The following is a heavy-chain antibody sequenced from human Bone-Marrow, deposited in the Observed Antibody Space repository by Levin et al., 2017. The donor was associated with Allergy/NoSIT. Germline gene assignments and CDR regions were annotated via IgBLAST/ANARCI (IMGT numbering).Heavy chain of an antibody. Sequence: GGSLRLSCVASGFTLSYHWMSWVRQAPGKGLEWVANIKEDGSEKYYVDSVKGRFTISRDNAKNSLYLQMNSLRAEDSAVYYCASITFGGVVNSWYFDLWGRDTLVTVSS. D-gene: IGHD3-16*01. CDR2: IKEDGSEK. V-gene: IGHV3-7*01. CDR3: ASITFGGVVNSWYFDL. CDR1: GFTLSYHW. J-gene: IGHJ2*01.